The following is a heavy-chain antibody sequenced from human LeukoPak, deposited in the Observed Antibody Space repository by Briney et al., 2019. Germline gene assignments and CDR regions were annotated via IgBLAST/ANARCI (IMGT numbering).Heavy chain of an antibody. Sequence: ASVKVSCKASGYTFTGYYMHWARQAPGQGLEWMGWINPNSGGTNYAQKFQGRVTMTRDTSISTAYMELSRLRSDDTAVYYCARDDRYDYVWGSYRWEAFDIWGQGTMVTVSS. CDR2: INPNSGGT. CDR3: ARDDRYDYVWGSYRWEAFDI. V-gene: IGHV1-2*02. CDR1: GYTFTGYY. J-gene: IGHJ3*02. D-gene: IGHD3-16*02.